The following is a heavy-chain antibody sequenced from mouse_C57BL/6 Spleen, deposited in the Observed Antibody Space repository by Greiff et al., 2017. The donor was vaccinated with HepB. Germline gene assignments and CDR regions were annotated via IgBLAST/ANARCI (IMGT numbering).Heavy chain of an antibody. CDR2: IDPSDSYT. V-gene: IGHV1-69*01. CDR1: GYTFTSYW. CDR3: ATDYDVNY. Sequence: QVQLQQPGAELVMPGASVKLSCKASGYTFTSYWMHWVKQRPGQGLEWIGEIDPSDSYTNYNQKFKGKSTLTVDKSSSTAYMQLSSLTSEDSAVYYCATDYDVNYWGQGTTLTVSS. J-gene: IGHJ2*01. D-gene: IGHD2-4*01.